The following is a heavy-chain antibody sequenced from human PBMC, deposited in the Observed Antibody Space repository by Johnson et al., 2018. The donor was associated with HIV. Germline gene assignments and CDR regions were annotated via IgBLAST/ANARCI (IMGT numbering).Heavy chain of an antibody. CDR3: ARQTLRAFDI. J-gene: IGHJ3*02. V-gene: IGHV3-30-3*01. CDR2: ISDDGSNK. CDR1: GFTFSTYA. Sequence: QVQLVESGGGVVQPGRSLRLSCAASGFTFSTYAMHWVRQAPGKGLEWVTVISDDGSNKYYADSVKGRFTISRDNSKNTLYLQMNSLRAEDTALYCCARQTLRAFDIWGQGTMVTVSS.